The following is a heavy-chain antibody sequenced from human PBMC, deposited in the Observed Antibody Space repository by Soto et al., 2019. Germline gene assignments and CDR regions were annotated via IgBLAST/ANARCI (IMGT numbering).Heavy chain of an antibody. D-gene: IGHD2-15*01. Sequence: QVQLQESGPGLVKPSETLSLTCTVSGGSISSYYWSWIRQPPGKGLEWIGYIYYSGSTNYNPSLKSRVTISVDTSKNQFSLKLSSVTAADTAVYYCARRYGGTFDYLCQGTLGTVSS. CDR2: IYYSGST. CDR1: GGSISSYY. CDR3: ARRYGGTFDY. J-gene: IGHJ4*02. V-gene: IGHV4-59*08.